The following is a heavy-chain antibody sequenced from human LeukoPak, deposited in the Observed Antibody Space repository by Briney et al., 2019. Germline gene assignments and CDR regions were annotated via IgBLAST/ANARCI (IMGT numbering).Heavy chain of an antibody. Sequence: AGGSLRLSCAASGFTVSSNYMSWVRQAPGTGLEWVSIIYSGGNHYADSVKGRFTVSRDNSKNTLYLQMNSLRAEDTAVYYCAKDSERGDIVVVVAAAYVYWGQGTLVTVSS. V-gene: IGHV3-66*01. CDR3: AKDSERGDIVVVVAAAYVY. J-gene: IGHJ4*02. CDR2: IYSGGN. D-gene: IGHD2-15*01. CDR1: GFTVSSNY.